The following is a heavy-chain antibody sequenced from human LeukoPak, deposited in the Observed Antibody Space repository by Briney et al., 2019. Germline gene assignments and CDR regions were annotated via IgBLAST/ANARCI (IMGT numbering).Heavy chain of an antibody. CDR3: ARAGDSSSWYSLDY. CDR2: IYHSGST. V-gene: IGHV4-30-2*01. Sequence: SETLSLTCAVSGGSISSGGYSWSWIRQPPGKGLEWIGYIYHSGSTYYNPSLKSRVTISVDRSKNQFSLKPSSVTAADTAVYYCARAGDSSSWYSLDYWGQGTLVTVSS. D-gene: IGHD6-13*01. CDR1: GGSISSGGYS. J-gene: IGHJ4*02.